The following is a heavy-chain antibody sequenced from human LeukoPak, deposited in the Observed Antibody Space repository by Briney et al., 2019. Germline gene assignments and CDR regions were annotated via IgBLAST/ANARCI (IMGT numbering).Heavy chain of an antibody. Sequence: PSETLSLTCTVSGGSISSSSYYWGWIRQPPGKGLEWIGSIYYSGSTYYNPSLKSRVTISVDTSKNQFSLKLSSVTAADTAVYYCARHLPRGYYYGSGRSHYYMDVWGKGTTVTVSS. J-gene: IGHJ6*03. CDR2: IYYSGST. CDR1: GGSISSSSYY. D-gene: IGHD3-10*01. CDR3: ARHLPRGYYYGSGRSHYYMDV. V-gene: IGHV4-39*01.